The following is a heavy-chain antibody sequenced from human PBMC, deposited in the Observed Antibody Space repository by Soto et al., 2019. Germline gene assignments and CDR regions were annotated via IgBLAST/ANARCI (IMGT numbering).Heavy chain of an antibody. D-gene: IGHD2-2*02. J-gene: IGHJ6*01. Sequence: GGSLRLSCVASGFSFRNYGMHWVRQAPGKGLEWVAVISYEEINNKNYADSVKGRFTISRDNSENTLYLQMDSLRAEDTAVYYCAKGDCSGPSCYRGYGMDGWGRETTFGISS. CDR2: ISYEEINNK. CDR1: GFSFRNYG. CDR3: AKGDCSGPSCYRGYGMDG. V-gene: IGHV3-30*18.